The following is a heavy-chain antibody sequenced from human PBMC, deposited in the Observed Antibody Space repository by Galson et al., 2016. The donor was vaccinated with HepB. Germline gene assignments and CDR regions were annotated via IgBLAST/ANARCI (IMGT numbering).Heavy chain of an antibody. V-gene: IGHV3-23*01. D-gene: IGHD5-12*01. CDR2: IGVSDYDT. CDR3: AMKQGAVARRGDSFDY. Sequence: SLRLSCAASGFTFSAFALNWVRQVPGKGLEWVARIGVSDYDTRYRDSVRGRFTISRDNSKNTLYLQINSLRTEDTALYYCAMKQGAVARRGDSFDYWGQGTMLTVSS. J-gene: IGHJ4*02. CDR1: GFTFSAFA.